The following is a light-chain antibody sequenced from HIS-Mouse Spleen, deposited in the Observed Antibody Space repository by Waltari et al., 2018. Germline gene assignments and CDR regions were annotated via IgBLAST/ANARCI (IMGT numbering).Light chain of an antibody. CDR3: QAWDSSTDVV. Sequence: SYELTQPPSVSVSPGQTASFTCSGDKFGDKYACWYQQKPGQSPVLVIYQDSKRPSGIPERFSGSNSGNTATLTISGTQAMDEADYYCQAWDSSTDVVFGGGTKLTVL. CDR2: QDS. CDR1: KFGDKY. V-gene: IGLV3-1*01. J-gene: IGLJ2*01.